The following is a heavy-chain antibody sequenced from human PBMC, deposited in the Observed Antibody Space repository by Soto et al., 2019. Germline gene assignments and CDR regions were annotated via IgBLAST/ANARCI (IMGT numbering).Heavy chain of an antibody. J-gene: IGHJ6*03. V-gene: IGHV4-59*01. Sequence: SETLSLTCTVSGGSISSYSWTWIRQPPGEGLEWIGYIDYSGRTNYSPSLQSRVTISVDTSKNQFSLRLSPVTAADTAMYYCARVGKNSDYYYYYMDVRGKGTTVTVSS. CDR2: IDYSGRT. D-gene: IGHD7-27*01. CDR1: GGSISSYS. CDR3: ARVGKNSDYYYYYMDV.